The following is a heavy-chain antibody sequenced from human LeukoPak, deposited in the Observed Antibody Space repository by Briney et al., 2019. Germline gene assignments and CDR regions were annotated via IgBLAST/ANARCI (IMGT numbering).Heavy chain of an antibody. CDR1: GFTFSNAW. J-gene: IGHJ4*02. D-gene: IGHD6-19*01. CDR2: IKSKTDGGTT. Sequence: PGGSLRLSCAASGFTFSNAWMSWVRQAPGKGLEWVGRIKSKTDGGTTDYAAPVKGRFTISRDDSKNTLYLQMNSLKTEDTAVYYCTTDVRYTEWLVHRNFDYWGQGTLVTVSS. V-gene: IGHV3-15*01. CDR3: TTDVRYTEWLVHRNFDY.